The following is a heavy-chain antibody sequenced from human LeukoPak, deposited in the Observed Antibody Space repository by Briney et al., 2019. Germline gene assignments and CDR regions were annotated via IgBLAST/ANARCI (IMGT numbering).Heavy chain of an antibody. CDR1: GYTFAGFY. V-gene: IGHV1-2*02. Sequence: GASVKVSCKASGYTFAGFYMHWVRQAPGQGLECMGWINPYTGGTKYAQKFQGRVTMTRDTSISTAYMDLSSLGSDDTAVYYCARGAGWNGYFPFDNWGQGTLVTVSS. CDR3: ARGAGWNGYFPFDN. J-gene: IGHJ4*02. CDR2: INPYTGGT. D-gene: IGHD3-3*01.